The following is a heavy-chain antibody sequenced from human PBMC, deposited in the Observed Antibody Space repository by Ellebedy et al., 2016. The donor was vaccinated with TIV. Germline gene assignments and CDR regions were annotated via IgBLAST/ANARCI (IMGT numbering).Heavy chain of an antibody. CDR3: ARNRHVERGDCLDY. Sequence: PGGSLRLSCEASGFIFSTYGMHWVRQAPGKGLEWVEFIWYDGGNKSYADSVKGRFTISRYNSKNTLYLQMNNLGAEDTAVFYCARNRHVERGDCLDYWGQGTLVTVSS. J-gene: IGHJ4*02. D-gene: IGHD2-21*02. CDR1: GFIFSTYG. V-gene: IGHV3-33*01. CDR2: IWYDGGNK.